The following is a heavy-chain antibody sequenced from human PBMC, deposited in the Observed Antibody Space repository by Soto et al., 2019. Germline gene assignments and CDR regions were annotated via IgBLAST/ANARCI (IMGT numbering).Heavy chain of an antibody. CDR1: GYTFTSYG. D-gene: IGHD1-1*01. J-gene: IGHJ4*02. V-gene: IGHV1-18*01. Sequence: QVHLVQSGAEVKKPGASVKVSCKASGYTFTSYGITWVRQAPGQGLEWMGWISAHNGNTDYAQKLQGRVIVTRNTSTSTAYMELRSLISDETAVYCCARGRYGDYWGQGALVTASS. CDR3: ARGRYGDY. CDR2: ISAHNGNT.